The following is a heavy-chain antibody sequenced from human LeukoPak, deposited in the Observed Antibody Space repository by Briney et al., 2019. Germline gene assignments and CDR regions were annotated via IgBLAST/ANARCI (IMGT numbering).Heavy chain of an antibody. D-gene: IGHD6-19*01. J-gene: IGHJ5*02. CDR2: IKSKTDGGTT. CDR3: AIPIALAVAGSRFDP. CDR1: GFTFSNAW. V-gene: IGHV3-15*01. Sequence: PGGSLGLSCAASGFTFSNAWMSWVRQAPGKGLEWVGRIKSKTDGGTTDYAAPVKGRFTISRDDSKNTLYLQMNSLRAEDTAVYYCAIPIALAVAGSRFDPWGQGTLVTVSS.